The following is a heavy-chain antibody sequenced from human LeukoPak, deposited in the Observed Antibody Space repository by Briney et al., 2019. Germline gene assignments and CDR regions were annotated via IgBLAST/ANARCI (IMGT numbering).Heavy chain of an antibody. V-gene: IGHV3-11*01. J-gene: IGHJ4*02. CDR1: GFTFSDYY. CDR2: IGSSGSTI. CDR3: ARSGSYSTGYYFDY. Sequence: PGGSLRLSCAASGFTFSDYYMSWIRQAPGRGLEWVSYIGSSGSTIYYADSVKGRFTISRDNAKNSLYLQMNSLRAEDTAVYYCARSGSYSTGYYFDYWGQGTLVTVSS. D-gene: IGHD2-15*01.